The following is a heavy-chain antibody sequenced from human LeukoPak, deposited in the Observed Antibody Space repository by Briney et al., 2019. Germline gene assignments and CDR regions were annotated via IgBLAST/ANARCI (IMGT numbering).Heavy chain of an antibody. CDR2: IYYSGST. J-gene: IGHJ6*02. Sequence: PSETLSLTCTVSGGSISSGDYYWGWVRQPPGKGLEWIGYIYYSGSTYYNPSLKSRVTIPVDTSKNQFSLKLSSVTAADTAVYYCARGVVVITPDYYYYYGMDVWGQGTTVTVSS. CDR3: ARGVVVITPDYYYYYGMDV. D-gene: IGHD3-22*01. V-gene: IGHV4-30-4*01. CDR1: GGSISSGDYY.